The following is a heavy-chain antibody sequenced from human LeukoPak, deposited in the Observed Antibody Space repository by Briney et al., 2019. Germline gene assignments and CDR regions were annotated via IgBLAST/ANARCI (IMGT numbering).Heavy chain of an antibody. CDR2: ISGSGGST. Sequence: PGGSLRLSCAASGFTFSSYAMSWVRQAPGKGLEWVSAISGSGGSTYYADSVKGRFTISRDNSKNTLYLQMNSLRAEDTAVYYCAKTGGYQLLSAYYYRYGMDVWGQGTTVTVSS. V-gene: IGHV3-23*01. CDR3: AKTGGYQLLSAYYYRYGMDV. D-gene: IGHD2-2*01. CDR1: GFTFSSYA. J-gene: IGHJ6*02.